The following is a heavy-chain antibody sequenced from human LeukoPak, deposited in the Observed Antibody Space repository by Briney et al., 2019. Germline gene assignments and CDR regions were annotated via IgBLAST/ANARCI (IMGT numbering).Heavy chain of an antibody. CDR3: AKLRRYDSSGYFDY. D-gene: IGHD3-22*01. CDR2: ISGSGGST. CDR1: GFTFSSYS. V-gene: IGHV3-23*01. Sequence: GGSLRLSCAASGFTFSSYSMNWVRQAPGKGLEWVSAISGSGGSTYYADSVKGRFTISRDNSKNTLYLQMNSLRAEDTAVYYCAKLRRYDSSGYFDYWGQGTLVTVSS. J-gene: IGHJ4*02.